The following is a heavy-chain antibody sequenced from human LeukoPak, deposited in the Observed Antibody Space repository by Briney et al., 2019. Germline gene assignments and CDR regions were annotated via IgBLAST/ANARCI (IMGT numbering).Heavy chain of an antibody. CDR3: ARPGRTVRGTAFDI. CDR1: GGSISSSNW. V-gene: IGHV4-4*02. D-gene: IGHD1-1*01. Sequence: PSETLSLTCAVSGGSISSSNWWSWVRQPPGKGLEWIGEIYHSGSTNYNPSLKSRVTISVDKSKNQFSLKLSSVTAAGTAVYYCARPGRTVRGTAFDIWGQGTMVTVSS. J-gene: IGHJ3*02. CDR2: IYHSGST.